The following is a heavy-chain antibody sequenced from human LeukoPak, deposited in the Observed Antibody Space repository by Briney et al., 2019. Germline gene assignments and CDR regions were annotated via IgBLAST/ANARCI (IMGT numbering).Heavy chain of an antibody. CDR3: AKVSGGYFQH. CDR1: GFTFSSYA. CDR2: ISGSGGST. V-gene: IGHV3-23*01. D-gene: IGHD2/OR15-2a*01. Sequence: GGSLRLSCAASGFTFSSYAMSLVRQASGKGLEWVSAISGSGGSTYYADSVKGRFTISRDNSKNTLYLQMNSLRAEDTAVYYCAKVSGGYFQHWGQGTLVTVSS. J-gene: IGHJ1*01.